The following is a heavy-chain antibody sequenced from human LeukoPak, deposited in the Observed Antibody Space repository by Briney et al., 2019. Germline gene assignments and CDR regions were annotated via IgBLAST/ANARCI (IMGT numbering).Heavy chain of an antibody. CDR3: ANGYYDYVWGSYYFDY. V-gene: IGHV3-23*01. D-gene: IGHD3-16*01. CDR2: ISGSGGST. CDR1: GFTFSSYA. J-gene: IGHJ4*02. Sequence: GGSLRLSCAASGFTFSSYAMSWVRQAPGKGLEWVSAISGSGGSTYYADSVKGRFTISRDNSRDTLYLQMNSLRAEDTAVYYCANGYYDYVWGSYYFDYWGQGTLVTVSS.